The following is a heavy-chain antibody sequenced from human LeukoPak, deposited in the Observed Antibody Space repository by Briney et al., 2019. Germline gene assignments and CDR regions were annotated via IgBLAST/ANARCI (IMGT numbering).Heavy chain of an antibody. CDR2: TRNKANSYTT. J-gene: IGHJ6*02. CDR1: GFTFSDHY. D-gene: IGHD1-14*01. Sequence: GGSLRLSCAASGFTFSDHYMDWVRQAPGKGLEWVGRTRNKANSYTTEYAASVKGRFTISRDDSKNSLYLQMNSLKTEDTAVYYCARGFHGPDSYYYYGMDVWGQGTTVTVSS. V-gene: IGHV3-72*01. CDR3: ARGFHGPDSYYYYGMDV.